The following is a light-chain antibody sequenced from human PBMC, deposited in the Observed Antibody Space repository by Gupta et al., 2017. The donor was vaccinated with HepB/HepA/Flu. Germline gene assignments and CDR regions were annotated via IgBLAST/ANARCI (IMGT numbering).Light chain of an antibody. CDR2: PNN. CDR3: ATWHDSLNGYVV. J-gene: IGLJ2*01. CDR1: RSNIGSNT. Sequence: QSVLTQPPSASGTPGQRVTISCAGTRSNIGSNTVNWYQQVPGMAPKLLIHPNNQRPSGVPDRCSGSKSGTSAALAISGLQSEDEADYYCATWHDSLNGYVVFGGGTKLTGL. V-gene: IGLV1-44*01.